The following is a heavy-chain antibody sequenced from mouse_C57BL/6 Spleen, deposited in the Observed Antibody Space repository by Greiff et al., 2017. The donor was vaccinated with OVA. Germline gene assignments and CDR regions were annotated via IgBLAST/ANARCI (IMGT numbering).Heavy chain of an antibody. J-gene: IGHJ3*01. V-gene: IGHV5-17*01. CDR2: ISSGSSTI. CDR1: GFTFSDYG. CDR3: ARPIYDYAFAY. D-gene: IGHD2-4*01. Sequence: EVNVVESGGGLVKPGGSLKLSCAASGFTFSDYGMHWVRQAPEKGLEWVAYISSGSSTIYYADTVKGRFTISRDNAKNTLFLQMTSLRSEDTAMYYCARPIYDYAFAYWGQRTLVTVSA.